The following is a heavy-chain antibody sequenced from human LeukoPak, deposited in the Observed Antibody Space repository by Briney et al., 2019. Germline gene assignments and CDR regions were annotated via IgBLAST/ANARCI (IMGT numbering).Heavy chain of an antibody. D-gene: IGHD2-15*01. J-gene: IGHJ4*02. V-gene: IGHV3-48*01. CDR2: ISTSSSTI. CDR1: GFTFSSYS. CDR3: ATLGYCSGGSCPGPFDY. Sequence: GGSLRLSCAASGFTFSSYSMNWVRQAPGKGLEWVSYISTSSSTIYYADSVKGRFTISRDNAKNSLYLQMNSLRAEDTAVYYCATLGYCSGGSCPGPFDYWGQGTLVTVSS.